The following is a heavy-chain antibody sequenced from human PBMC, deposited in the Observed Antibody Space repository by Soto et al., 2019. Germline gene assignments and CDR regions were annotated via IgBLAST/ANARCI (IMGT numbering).Heavy chain of an antibody. CDR3: SRHPRYCSGGSCYSAGEYFDY. J-gene: IGHJ4*02. CDR1: GGSISSNSYY. CDR2: IYYGGSI. Sequence: SETLSLTCTVSGGSISSNSYYWGWIRQPPGKGLEWIGSIYYGGSIYYNPSLKSRVTISVDTSKNQFSLKLSSVTAADTAVYYCSRHPRYCSGGSCYSAGEYFDYWGQGTLVTVSS. D-gene: IGHD2-15*01. V-gene: IGHV4-39*01.